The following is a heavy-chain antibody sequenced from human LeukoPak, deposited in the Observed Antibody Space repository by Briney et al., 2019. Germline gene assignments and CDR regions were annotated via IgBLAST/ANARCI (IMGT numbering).Heavy chain of an antibody. J-gene: IGHJ3*02. CDR2: IIPILGIA. D-gene: IGHD1-26*01. V-gene: IGHV1-69*04. CDR1: GGTFSSYA. Sequence: GASVKVSCKASGGTFSSYAISWVRQAPGQGLEWMGRIIPILGIANYAQKFQGRVTMTRNTSISTAYMELSSLRSEDTAVYYCASRRSVSGSYYGSVSDAFDIWGQGTMVTVSS. CDR3: ASRRSVSGSYYGSVSDAFDI.